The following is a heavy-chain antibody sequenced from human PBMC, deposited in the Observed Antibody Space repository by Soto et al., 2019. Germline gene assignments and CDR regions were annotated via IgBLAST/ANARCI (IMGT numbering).Heavy chain of an antibody. CDR3: ASALYCSGGSCSFDP. CDR1: GGSVSSGNSY. J-gene: IGHJ5*02. Sequence: QVQLQESGPGLVKPSETLSLTCTVSGGSVSSGNSYWSWIRQPPGKGLEWIGFIYYTGCTSYNPSLKSRVTISIDTSKNQFSLKLSSVTAADTAVYYCASALYCSGGSCSFDPWGQGTLVTVSS. V-gene: IGHV4-61*01. CDR2: IYYTGCT. D-gene: IGHD2-15*01.